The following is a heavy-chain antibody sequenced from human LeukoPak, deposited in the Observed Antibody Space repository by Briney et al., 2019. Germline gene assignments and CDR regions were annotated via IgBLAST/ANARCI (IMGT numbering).Heavy chain of an antibody. CDR2: IYYSGST. J-gene: IGHJ4*02. Sequence: SETLSLTCTVSGGSISSSGYYWGWVRQPPGERLEWIGSIYYSGSTNYNPSLKSRVTISVDTSKNQFSLKLSSVTAADTAVYYCARGRTSIAAAGPNFDYWGQGTLVTVSS. V-gene: IGHV4-39*07. CDR3: ARGRTSIAAAGPNFDY. D-gene: IGHD6-13*01. CDR1: GGSISSSGYY.